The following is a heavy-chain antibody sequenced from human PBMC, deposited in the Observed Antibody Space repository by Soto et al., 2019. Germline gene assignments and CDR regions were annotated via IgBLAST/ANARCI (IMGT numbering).Heavy chain of an antibody. CDR2: IWYDGSNK. V-gene: IGHV3-33*01. Sequence: GGSLRLSCAASGFTFSSYGMHWVRQAPGKGLEWVAVIWYDGSNKYYADSVKGRFTISRDNSKNTLYLQMNSLRAEDTAVYYCAREGIYCSSTSCYEGYYHYMDVWGKGTTVTVSS. CDR1: GFTFSSYG. D-gene: IGHD2-2*01. CDR3: AREGIYCSSTSCYEGYYHYMDV. J-gene: IGHJ6*03.